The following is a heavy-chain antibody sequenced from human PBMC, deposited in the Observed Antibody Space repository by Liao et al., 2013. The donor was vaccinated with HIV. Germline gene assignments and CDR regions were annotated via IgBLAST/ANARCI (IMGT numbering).Heavy chain of an antibody. V-gene: IGHV4-61*02. D-gene: IGHD3-3*01. Sequence: QVQLQQWDAGLLKPSQTLSLTCTVSGDSISTGSHYWSWIRQPAGKGLEYIGRIYTSGSSNYNPSLKSRVTISVDTSKNQFSLKLSSVTAADTAVYYCARVNRDFWSGYYFDNWGQGTLVTAPQ. CDR1: GDSISTGSHY. CDR3: ARVNRDFWSGYYFDN. J-gene: IGHJ4*02. CDR2: IYTSGSS.